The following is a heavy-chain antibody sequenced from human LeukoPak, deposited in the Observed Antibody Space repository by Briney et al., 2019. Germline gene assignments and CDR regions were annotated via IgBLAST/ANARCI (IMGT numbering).Heavy chain of an antibody. V-gene: IGHV4-4*02. CDR2: IYHSGST. J-gene: IGHJ4*02. Sequence: SETLSLTCAVSGGSISSSNWWSWVRQPPGKGLEWIGEIYHSGSTNYNPSLKSRVTISVDKSKNQFSLKLSSVTAADTAVYYCAKDLGYYGSGRSYWGQGTLVTVSS. CDR3: AKDLGYYGSGRSY. D-gene: IGHD3-10*01. CDR1: GGSISSSNW.